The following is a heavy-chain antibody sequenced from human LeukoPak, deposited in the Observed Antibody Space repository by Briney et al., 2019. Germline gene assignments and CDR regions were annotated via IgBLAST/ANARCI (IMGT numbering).Heavy chain of an antibody. D-gene: IGHD2-15*01. J-gene: IGHJ6*03. Sequence: RGSLRLSCAASGFTFSSYGMHWVRQAPGKGLEWVAFIRYDGSNKYYADSVKGRFTISRDNSKNTLYLQMNSLRAEDTAVYYRAKDGKLRDYYYYYYMDVWGKGTTVTVSS. CDR3: AKDGKLRDYYYYYYMDV. V-gene: IGHV3-30*02. CDR2: IRYDGSNK. CDR1: GFTFSSYG.